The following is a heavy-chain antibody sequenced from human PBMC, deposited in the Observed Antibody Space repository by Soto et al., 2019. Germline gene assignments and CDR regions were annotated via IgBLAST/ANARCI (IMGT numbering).Heavy chain of an antibody. J-gene: IGHJ3*01. D-gene: IGHD1-1*01. V-gene: IGHV3-23*01. CDR2: ISSSGGTT. CDR1: EFTFSNYA. Sequence: EVQLLESGGGLVQPGASLRLSCVGSEFTFSNYAMNWVRQAPGAGPEWVSLISSSGGTTYYADSVKGRFSISRDNSKNTPYLQMNSLRVEDTAIYYCATDIQGRGATTGDDAFDFGGQGTMVIVSS. CDR3: ATDIQGRGATTGDDAFDF.